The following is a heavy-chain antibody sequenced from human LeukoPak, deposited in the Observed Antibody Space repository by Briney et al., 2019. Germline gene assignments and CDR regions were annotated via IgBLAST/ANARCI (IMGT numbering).Heavy chain of an antibody. Sequence: GGSLRLSCAASGFTFSSYAVSWVRQAPGKGLEWVSAISGSGGSTYCADSVKGRFTISRDNSKNTLYLQMNSLRAEDTAVYYCANLNSYYFDYWGQGTLVTVSS. D-gene: IGHD5-24*01. CDR2: ISGSGGST. V-gene: IGHV3-23*01. CDR3: ANLNSYYFDY. J-gene: IGHJ4*02. CDR1: GFTFSSYA.